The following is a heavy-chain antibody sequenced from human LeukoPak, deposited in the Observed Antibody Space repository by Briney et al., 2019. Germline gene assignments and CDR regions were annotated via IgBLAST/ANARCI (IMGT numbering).Heavy chain of an antibody. J-gene: IGHJ4*02. Sequence: GGSLRLSCAASGFTFSSYSMNWVRQAPGKGLEWVSVIYSGGSTYYADSVKGRFTISRDNSKNTVYLQMNSLRAEDTAVYYCASITNQFDYWGQGTLVTVSS. CDR1: GFTFSSYS. V-gene: IGHV3-66*01. CDR3: ASITNQFDY. D-gene: IGHD1-20*01. CDR2: IYSGGST.